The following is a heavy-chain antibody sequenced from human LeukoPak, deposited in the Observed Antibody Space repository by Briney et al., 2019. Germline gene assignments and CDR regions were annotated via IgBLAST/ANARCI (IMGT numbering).Heavy chain of an antibody. CDR3: ARVSDYYYMDV. Sequence: SVKVSCKASGGTFSSYTISWVRQAPGQGLEWMGRIIPILGIANYAQEFQGRVTITADKSTSTAYMELSSLRSEDTAVCYCARVSDYYYMDVWGKGTTVTVSS. CDR1: GGTFSSYT. CDR2: IIPILGIA. V-gene: IGHV1-69*02. J-gene: IGHJ6*03.